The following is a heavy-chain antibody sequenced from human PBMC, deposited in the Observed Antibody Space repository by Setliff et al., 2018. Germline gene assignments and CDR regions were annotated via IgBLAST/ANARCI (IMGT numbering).Heavy chain of an antibody. CDR2: IHPSGST. CDR3: ARTTGSTHNWPDP. J-gene: IGHJ5*02. Sequence: KTSETLSLTCTASGDSISSGSYHWSWIRKPAGKGLEWIGRIHPSGSTNYNPSLKSRVTISVDTSRNQFSLKVSSVTAADTAVYYCARTTGSTHNWPDPWGPGTLVTSPQ. D-gene: IGHD1-1*01. CDR1: GDSISSGSYH. V-gene: IGHV4-61*02.